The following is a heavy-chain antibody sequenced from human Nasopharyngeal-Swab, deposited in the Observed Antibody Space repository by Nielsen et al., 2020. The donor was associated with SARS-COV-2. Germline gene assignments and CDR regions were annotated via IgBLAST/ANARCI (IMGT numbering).Heavy chain of an antibody. Sequence: SETLSLTCTVSGGSISSYYWSWIRQPPGKGLEWIGYIFHSGSTNYNPFLKSRVTISVDTSKNQFSLRLSSVTAADTAVYYCARDDTAMATGFDYWGQGVLVTVSS. D-gene: IGHD5-18*01. CDR1: GGSISSYY. CDR3: ARDDTAMATGFDY. J-gene: IGHJ4*02. V-gene: IGHV4-59*01. CDR2: IFHSGST.